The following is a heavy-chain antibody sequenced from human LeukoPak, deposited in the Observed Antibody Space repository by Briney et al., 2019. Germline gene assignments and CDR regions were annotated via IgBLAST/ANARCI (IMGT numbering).Heavy chain of an antibody. CDR2: IIPIFGTA. CDR3: AATYSSGAKFDP. Sequence: ASVKVSCKASGGTFSSYAISWVRQAPGQGLEWMGGIIPIFGTANYAQKFQGRVTITADESTSTAYMELSSLRSEDTAVYYCAATYSSGAKFDPWGQGTLVTVSS. V-gene: IGHV1-69*13. CDR1: GGTFSSYA. J-gene: IGHJ5*02. D-gene: IGHD6-19*01.